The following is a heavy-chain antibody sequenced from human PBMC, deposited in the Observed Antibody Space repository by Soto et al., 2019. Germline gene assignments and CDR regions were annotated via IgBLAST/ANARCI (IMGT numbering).Heavy chain of an antibody. CDR1: GFTFSNYA. J-gene: IGHJ4*02. V-gene: IGHV3-30-3*01. Sequence: QVQLVESGGGVVQPGRSLRLSCAASGFTFSNYAMHWVRQAPGKGLEWVAVISYDGSNKYYADSVKGRFTFSRDNSKNTLYLQMNSLRAEDTAVYYCAREGVAATSINLDYWGQGTLVTVSS. D-gene: IGHD2-15*01. CDR3: AREGVAATSINLDY. CDR2: ISYDGSNK.